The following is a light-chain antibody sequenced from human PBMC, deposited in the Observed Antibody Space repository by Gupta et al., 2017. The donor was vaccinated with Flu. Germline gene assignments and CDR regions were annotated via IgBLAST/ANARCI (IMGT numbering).Light chain of an antibody. J-gene: IGKJ3*01. V-gene: IGKV3-20*01. CDR1: QSVSSSY. CDR3: QQYGSSFFT. CDR2: GAS. Sequence: GTLSVSPGERATLSCRASQSVSSSYLAWYQQKPGQAPRLLIYGASSRATGIPDRSSGSGSGTDFTLTISRLEPEDFAVYYCQQYGSSFFTFGHGTKVDIK.